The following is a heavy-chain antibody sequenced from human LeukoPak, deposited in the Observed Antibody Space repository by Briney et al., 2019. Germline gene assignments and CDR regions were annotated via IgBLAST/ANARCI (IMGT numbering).Heavy chain of an antibody. J-gene: IGHJ6*03. CDR3: ARAPGEHSYAKGFYYFYYYMDV. Sequence: ASVKVSCKTSGYTFTTYDINWVRQATGQGLEWMGWGNPNSGDTGYAQKFEGRVNITRNTSISTAYMELSSLRSEDTAVYYCARAPGEHSYAKGFYYFYYYMDVWGKGTTVTVSS. CDR2: GNPNSGDT. D-gene: IGHD3-16*01. CDR1: GYTFTTYD. V-gene: IGHV1-8*03.